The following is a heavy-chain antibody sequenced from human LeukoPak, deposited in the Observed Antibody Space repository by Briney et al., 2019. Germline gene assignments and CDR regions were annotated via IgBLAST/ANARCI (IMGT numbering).Heavy chain of an antibody. V-gene: IGHV4-59*01. CDR2: IYYSGST. J-gene: IGHJ4*02. D-gene: IGHD5-18*01. Sequence: SETLSLTCTVSGGSISSYYWSWIRQPPGKGLEWIGYIYYSGSTNYNPSLKSRVTISVDTSKNQFSLKLSSVTAADTVVYYCARGAGVDTAMDYDYWGQGTLVTVSS. CDR3: ARGAGVDTAMDYDY. CDR1: GGSISSYY.